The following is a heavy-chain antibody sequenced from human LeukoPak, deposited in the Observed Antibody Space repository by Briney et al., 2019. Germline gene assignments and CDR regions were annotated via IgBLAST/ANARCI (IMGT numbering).Heavy chain of an antibody. CDR1: GFTFSSYA. Sequence: QSGGSLRLSCAASGFTFSSYAMSWVRQAPGKGLEWVSAISGSGGSTYYADSVKGRFTISRDNSKNTLYLQMNSLRAEDTAVYYCAKLVGHCYTCPHVGDYWGQGTLVTVSS. J-gene: IGHJ4*02. CDR3: AKLVGHCYTCPHVGDY. V-gene: IGHV3-23*01. CDR2: ISGSGGST. D-gene: IGHD2-2*02.